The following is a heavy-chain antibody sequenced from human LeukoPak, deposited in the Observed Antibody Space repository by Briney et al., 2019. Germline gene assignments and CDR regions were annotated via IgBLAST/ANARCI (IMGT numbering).Heavy chain of an antibody. J-gene: IGHJ4*02. CDR2: IIPIFGAT. CDR3: ARRWPHSSGYYLFDY. D-gene: IGHD3-22*01. V-gene: IGHV1-69*05. Sequence: GSSAKDSCKASGGTFSSHGFSWGRQAPGQGLEWVGGIIPIFGATNYAQKFQGRVTITTDDSTSTGYMELSSLRSEDTAVYYCARRWPHSSGYYLFDYWGQGTLVTVSS. CDR1: GGTFSSHG.